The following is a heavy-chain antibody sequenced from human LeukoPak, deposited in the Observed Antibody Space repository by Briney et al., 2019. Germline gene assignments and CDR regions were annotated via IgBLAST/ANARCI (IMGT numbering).Heavy chain of an antibody. CDR1: GYTFTSYY. CDR3: ARSLVRYYDSSGYYDY. J-gene: IGHJ4*02. D-gene: IGHD3-22*01. V-gene: IGHV1-46*01. Sequence: ASVKVSCTASGYTFTSYYMHWVRQAPGQGLEWMGIINPSGGSTSYAQKFQGRFTMTRDMSTSTVYMELSSLRSEDTAVYYCARSLVRYYDSSGYYDYWGQGTLVTVSS. CDR2: INPSGGST.